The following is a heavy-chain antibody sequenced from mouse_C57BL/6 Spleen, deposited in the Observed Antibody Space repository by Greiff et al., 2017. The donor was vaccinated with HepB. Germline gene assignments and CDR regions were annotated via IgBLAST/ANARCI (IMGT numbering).Heavy chain of an antibody. Sequence: EVKLMESGGGLVQPGGSLKLSCAASGFTFSDYYMYWVRQTPEKRLEWVAYISNGGGSTYYPDTVKGRFTISRDNAKNTLYLQMSRLTSEDTAMYYCARHGLRLTYAMDYWGQGTSVTVSS. V-gene: IGHV5-12*01. CDR2: ISNGGGST. J-gene: IGHJ4*01. D-gene: IGHD1-2*01. CDR1: GFTFSDYY. CDR3: ARHGLRLTYAMDY.